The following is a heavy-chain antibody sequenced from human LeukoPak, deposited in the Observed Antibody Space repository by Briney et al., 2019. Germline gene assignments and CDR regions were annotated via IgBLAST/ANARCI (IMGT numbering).Heavy chain of an antibody. CDR1: GFSFSSFT. CDR3: ARVDAAAGSLFYYYYYGMDV. J-gene: IGHJ6*02. Sequence: GGSLRLSCAASGFSFSSFTMHWVRQAPGKGLEWVAVISYDGSEKYYADSVRGRFTISRDNAKNSLYLQMNSLRAEDTAVYYCARVDAAAGSLFYYYYYGMDVWGQGTTVTVSS. CDR2: ISYDGSEK. D-gene: IGHD6-13*01. V-gene: IGHV3-30*07.